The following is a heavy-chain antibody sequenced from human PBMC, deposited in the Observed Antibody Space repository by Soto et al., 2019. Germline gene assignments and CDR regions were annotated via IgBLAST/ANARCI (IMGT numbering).Heavy chain of an antibody. Sequence: PGESLKTSCTPPVYSFTSYWIGSVRQLPGKGLEWMGIIYPGDSDTRYSPSFQGQVTISADKSISTAYLQWSSLKASDTAMYYCARRDYYYYGMDVWGQGTTPTDSS. V-gene: IGHV5-51*01. CDR1: VYSFTSYW. CDR3: ARRDYYYYGMDV. J-gene: IGHJ6*02. CDR2: IYPGDSDT.